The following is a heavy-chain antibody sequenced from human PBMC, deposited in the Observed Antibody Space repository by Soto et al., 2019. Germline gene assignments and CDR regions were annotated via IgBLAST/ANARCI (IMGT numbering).Heavy chain of an antibody. J-gene: IGHJ4*02. Sequence: PTETLSLTCTVSGGSISSYYWSWIRQPPGKGLEWIGSISYRGSTYYNPSLKSRVTISVDTSKNQFSLKLSSVTAADTAVYYCASYYYDSSGYYYVPGVYWGQGTLVTVSS. CDR1: GGSISSYY. CDR2: ISYRGST. CDR3: ASYYYDSSGYYYVPGVY. D-gene: IGHD3-22*01. V-gene: IGHV4-59*05.